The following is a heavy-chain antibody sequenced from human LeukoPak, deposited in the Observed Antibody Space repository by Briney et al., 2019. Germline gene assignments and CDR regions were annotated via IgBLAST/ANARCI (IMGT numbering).Heavy chain of an antibody. CDR1: GYRFTSYW. Sequence: GESLQISCKGSGYRFTSYWIGWVRQMPGKGLEWMGIIYPGDSDTRYSPSFQGQVTISADKSISTAYLQWSSLKASDTAMYYCARQTTVTYSCFDYWGQGTLVTASS. J-gene: IGHJ4*02. D-gene: IGHD4-4*01. CDR3: ARQTTVTYSCFDY. CDR2: IYPGDSDT. V-gene: IGHV5-51*01.